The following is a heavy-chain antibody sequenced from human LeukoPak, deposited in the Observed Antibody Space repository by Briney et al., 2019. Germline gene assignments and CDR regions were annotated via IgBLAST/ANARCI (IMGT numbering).Heavy chain of an antibody. D-gene: IGHD6-19*01. CDR1: GFTVSSNY. J-gene: IGHJ4*02. CDR3: AKDRAYSSGWRGVYYFDY. CDR2: ISGSGGST. V-gene: IGHV3-23*01. Sequence: GGSLRLSCAASGFTVSSNYMSWVRQAPGKGLEWVSAISGSGGSTYYADSVKGRFTISRDNSKNTLYLQMNSLRAEDTAVYYCAKDRAYSSGWRGVYYFDYWGQGTLVTVSS.